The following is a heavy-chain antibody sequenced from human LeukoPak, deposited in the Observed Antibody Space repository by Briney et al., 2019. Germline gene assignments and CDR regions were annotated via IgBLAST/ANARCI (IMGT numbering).Heavy chain of an antibody. CDR3: ARDLGCGGNSASGCD. D-gene: IGHD4-23*01. J-gene: IGHJ4*02. Sequence: GSSVKVSCKASGGTFSSYAISWVRQAPGQGLEWMGRIIPILGIANYAQKFQGRVTITADKSTSTAYMELSSLRSEDTAVYYCARDLGCGGNSASGCDWGQGTLVTVSS. V-gene: IGHV1-69*04. CDR2: IIPILGIA. CDR1: GGTFSSYA.